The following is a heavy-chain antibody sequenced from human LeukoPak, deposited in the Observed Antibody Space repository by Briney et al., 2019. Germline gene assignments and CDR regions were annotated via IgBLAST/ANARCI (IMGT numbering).Heavy chain of an antibody. CDR3: ARTGNYGSGSYSY. J-gene: IGHJ4*02. D-gene: IGHD3-10*01. Sequence: SVKVSCKASGGTFSSYAISWVRQAPGQGLEWMGGIIPIFGTANYAQKFQGRVTITADESTSTAYMELSSLRSDDTAVYYCARTGNYGSGSYSYWGQGTLVTVSS. CDR2: IIPIFGTA. CDR1: GGTFSSYA. V-gene: IGHV1-69*13.